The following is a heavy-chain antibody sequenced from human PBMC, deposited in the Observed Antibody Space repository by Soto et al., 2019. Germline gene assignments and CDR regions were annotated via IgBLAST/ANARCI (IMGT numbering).Heavy chain of an antibody. J-gene: IGHJ4*02. Sequence: QVQLQESGPGLVKPSETLSLTCTVSGGSISSDCWSWVRQPPGKGLEWIGYIYYSGSTNYNPSLKSRVTISVDTSKNQFSLKLSSVTAADTAVYYCAGRASRYYYDSSGYFDYWGQGTLVTGSS. CDR2: IYYSGST. D-gene: IGHD3-22*01. CDR3: AGRASRYYYDSSGYFDY. CDR1: GGSISSDC. V-gene: IGHV4-59*01.